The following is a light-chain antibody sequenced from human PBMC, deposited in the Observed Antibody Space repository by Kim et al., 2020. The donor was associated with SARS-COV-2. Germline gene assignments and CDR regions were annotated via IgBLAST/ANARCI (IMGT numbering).Light chain of an antibody. Sequence: DVVMTQSPLSLPVTPGQPASISCRSSQSLVKSNGNTHLNWFQERPGQSPRRLIYSISNRDSGVPDRFSGSGSGTDFTLKISRVDAVDVGIYYCMQSTHWPFTFGQGTMLEI. J-gene: IGKJ2*01. CDR3: MQSTHWPFT. V-gene: IGKV2-30*01. CDR1: QSLVKSNGNTH. CDR2: SIS.